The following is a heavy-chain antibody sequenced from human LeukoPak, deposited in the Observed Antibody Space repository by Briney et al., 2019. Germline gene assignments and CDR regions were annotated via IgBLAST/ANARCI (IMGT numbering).Heavy chain of an antibody. D-gene: IGHD1-26*01. J-gene: IGHJ4*02. CDR2: INPNSGGT. CDR1: GYTFTGYY. V-gene: IGHV1-2*02. Sequence: ASVKVSCKASGYTFTGYYMHWVRQAPGQGLEWMGWINPNSGGTNYAQKFQGRVTMTRDTSISTAYMELSRLRSDDTAVYYRARVDSGSYSIDYWGQGTLVTVSS. CDR3: ARVDSGSYSIDY.